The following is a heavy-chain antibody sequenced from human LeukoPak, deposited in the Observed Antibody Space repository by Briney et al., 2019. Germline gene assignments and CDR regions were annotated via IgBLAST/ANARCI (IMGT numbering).Heavy chain of an antibody. V-gene: IGHV1-8*01. D-gene: IGHD3-10*01. CDR3: ARGVRRLAALLWFGDQNQRYYFDY. CDR1: GYTFTSYD. CDR2: MNPNSGNT. Sequence: GASVKVSCKASGYTFTSYDINWVRQATGQGLEWMGWMNPNSGNTGYAQKFQGRVTMTRNTSISTAYMELSSLRSGDTAVYYCARGVRRLAALLWFGDQNQRYYFDYWGQGTLVTVSS. J-gene: IGHJ4*02.